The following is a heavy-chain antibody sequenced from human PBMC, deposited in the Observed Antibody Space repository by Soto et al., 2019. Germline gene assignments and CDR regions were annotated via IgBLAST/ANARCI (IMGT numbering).Heavy chain of an antibody. CDR3: AKLGARILVAGEVDYGMDV. Sequence: ASVKVSCKASGYTFTSYDINWVRQATGQGLEWMGWMNPNSGNTGYAQKFQGRVTMTRNTSISTAYMELSSLRSEDTAVYYCAKLGARILVAGEVDYGMDVWGQGTTVTVSS. V-gene: IGHV1-8*01. CDR1: GYTFTSYD. J-gene: IGHJ6*02. CDR2: MNPNSGNT. D-gene: IGHD3-16*01.